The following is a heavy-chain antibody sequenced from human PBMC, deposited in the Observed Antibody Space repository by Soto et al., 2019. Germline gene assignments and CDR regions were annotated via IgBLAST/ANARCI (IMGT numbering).Heavy chain of an antibody. D-gene: IGHD3-22*01. Sequence: EVQLVETGGGLIQPGGSLRVSCEVFGFTVSTNYMSWVRQAPGKGLEWVSVIYRGGSTYYSDSVKGRFTISRDNSKNTVYLQMSSLRVEDTAVYYCARDSYYYDSSGYPNYYGVDVWGQGTTVTVSS. CDR1: GFTVSTNY. CDR3: ARDSYYYDSSGYPNYYGVDV. V-gene: IGHV3-53*02. CDR2: IYRGGST. J-gene: IGHJ6*02.